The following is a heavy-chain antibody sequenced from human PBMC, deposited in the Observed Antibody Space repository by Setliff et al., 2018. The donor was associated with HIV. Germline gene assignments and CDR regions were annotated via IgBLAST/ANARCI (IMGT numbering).Heavy chain of an antibody. V-gene: IGHV4-4*02. CDR1: GVSISSFDW. CDR2: ISHSGT. CDR3: ARNHYDDTYYRPGVYYCYYMDV. Sequence: SETLSLTCAVSGVSISSFDWWTWVSQPPGKGLEWIGEISHSGTNYNPSLKSRVTMSVDNSKNQFSLRLSSVTAADTALYYCARNHYDDTYYRPGVYYCYYMDVWGKGTTVTVSS. D-gene: IGHD3-10*01. J-gene: IGHJ6*03.